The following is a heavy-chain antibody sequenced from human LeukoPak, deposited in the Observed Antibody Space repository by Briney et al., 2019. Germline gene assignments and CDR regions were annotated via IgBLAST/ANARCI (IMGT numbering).Heavy chain of an antibody. V-gene: IGHV3-23*01. CDR2: TSVYGSSS. Sequence: PGGSLRLSCAASGFTFRNYAMTWVRQAPGKGLEWVSHTSVYGSSSYYAESVKGRFTISRDNSKNTLYLEMNSLRVDDTAVYYCARWGESVAEAGTLDHWGQGTLVTVSS. CDR3: ARWGESVAEAGTLDH. D-gene: IGHD6-19*01. J-gene: IGHJ4*02. CDR1: GFTFRNYA.